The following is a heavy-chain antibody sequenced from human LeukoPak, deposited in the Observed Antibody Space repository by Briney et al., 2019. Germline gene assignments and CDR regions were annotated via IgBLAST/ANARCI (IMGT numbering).Heavy chain of an antibody. CDR3: ARLEPGDYDFWSGYYRGYYYYMDV. Sequence: PGGSLRLSCAASGFTFSSYAMTWVRQAPGKGLEWIGEIYHSGSTNYNPSLKSRVTISVDKSKNQFSLKLSSVTAADTAVYYCARLEPGDYDFWSGYYRGYYYYMDVWGKGTTVTVSS. D-gene: IGHD3-3*01. CDR2: IYHSGST. V-gene: IGHV4-34*01. J-gene: IGHJ6*03. CDR1: GFTFSSYA.